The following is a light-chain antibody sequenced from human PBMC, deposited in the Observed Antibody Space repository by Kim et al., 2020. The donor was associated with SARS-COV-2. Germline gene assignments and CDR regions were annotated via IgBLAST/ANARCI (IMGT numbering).Light chain of an antibody. J-gene: IGKJ1*01. Sequence: DIQMTQSPSSLSASVGDRVTITCRASQDISNYLAWFQLKPGKAPKLLIYAASALQPGVPSRFSGSGSGTDFTLTVTSLQPEDVATYYCQECESAPWTFGQGTKVDIK. CDR1: QDISNY. V-gene: IGKV1-27*01. CDR2: AAS. CDR3: QECESAPWT.